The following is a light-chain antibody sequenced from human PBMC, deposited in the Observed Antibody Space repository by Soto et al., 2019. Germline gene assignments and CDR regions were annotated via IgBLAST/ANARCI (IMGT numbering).Light chain of an antibody. J-gene: IGKJ2*01. CDR1: QSVSSSY. Sequence: EIVLTQSPGTLSLSPGERATLSCRASQSVSSSYLVWYQQKPGQAPRLLICGASSRATGIPDRFSGSGSGTDFTLTISRLEPEDFAVYYCQQYGSSPVYTFCQGTKLEIK. CDR2: GAS. CDR3: QQYGSSPVYT. V-gene: IGKV3-20*01.